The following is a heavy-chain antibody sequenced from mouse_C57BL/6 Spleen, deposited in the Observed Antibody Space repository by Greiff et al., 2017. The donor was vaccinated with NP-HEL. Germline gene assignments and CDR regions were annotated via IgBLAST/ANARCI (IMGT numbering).Heavy chain of an antibody. Sequence: EVKLVESGPALVKPSQTVSLICTVTGYSITNGNHWWNWIRQVSGSKLEWIGYISSSGSTDSNPSLQSRISTTRDTSKNQLFQQLNSVTTEEIATDYWARGVLGRSPWYFDVWGTGTTVTVSA. J-gene: IGHJ1*03. CDR2: ISSSGST. D-gene: IGHD4-1*01. V-gene: IGHV3-4*01. CDR3: ARGVLGRSPWYFDV. CDR1: GYSITNGNHW.